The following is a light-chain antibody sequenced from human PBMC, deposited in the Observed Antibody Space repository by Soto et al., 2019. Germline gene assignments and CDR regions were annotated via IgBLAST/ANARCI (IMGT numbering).Light chain of an antibody. CDR3: SSYKSSSTLPYV. V-gene: IGLV2-14*01. CDR1: SSDVGGYNL. CDR2: EVS. J-gene: IGLJ1*01. Sequence: QSLLTQPASVSGSPGQSITISCTGTSSDVGGYNLVSWYQQYPDKAPKLMIYEVSNRPSGVSNRFSGSKSGNTASLTISGLQAEDEADYYCSSYKSSSTLPYVFGTGTKLTVL.